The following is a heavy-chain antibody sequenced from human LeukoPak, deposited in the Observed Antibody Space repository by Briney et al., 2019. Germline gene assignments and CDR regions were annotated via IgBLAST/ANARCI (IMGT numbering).Heavy chain of an antibody. V-gene: IGHV3-23*01. D-gene: IGHD6-13*01. CDR2: ISGSGGST. CDR1: GFTLTWHV. CDR3: ANWYLP. J-gene: IGHJ5*02. Sequence: GGSLRLSCSASGFTLTWHVMHWVRQAPGKGLEWVSAISGSGGSTYYADSVKGRFTISRDNSKNTLYLQMNSLRAEDTAVYYCANWYLPWGQGTLVTVSS.